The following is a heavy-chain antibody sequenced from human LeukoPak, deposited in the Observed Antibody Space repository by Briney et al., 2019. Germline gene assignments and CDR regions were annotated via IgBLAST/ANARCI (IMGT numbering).Heavy chain of an antibody. V-gene: IGHV1-2*02. Sequence: ASVKVSCKASGYTFTNYFIHWVGQAPGQGLEWMGWIIADSGGANYAQKFQGRVTMTRGTSISTAYMELSRLRSDDTAVYYCATITLVRGITRFNEYFQHWGQGTLVTVSS. CDR2: IIADSGGA. D-gene: IGHD3-10*01. CDR1: GYTFTNYF. J-gene: IGHJ1*01. CDR3: ATITLVRGITRFNEYFQH.